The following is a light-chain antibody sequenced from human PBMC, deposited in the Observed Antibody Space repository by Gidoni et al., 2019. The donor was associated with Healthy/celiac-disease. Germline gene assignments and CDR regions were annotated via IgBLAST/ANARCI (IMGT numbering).Light chain of an antibody. CDR1: QSISSY. V-gene: IGKV1-39*01. Sequence: DIQMTQSPSSLSASVGDRVTITCRASQSISSYLNWYQQKPGKAPKLLIYAASSVQSGVPSRFSGSGSGTDFTLNISSLQPEDFATYYCQQSYSTLPFGHGTRLEIK. J-gene: IGKJ5*01. CDR2: AAS. CDR3: QQSYSTLP.